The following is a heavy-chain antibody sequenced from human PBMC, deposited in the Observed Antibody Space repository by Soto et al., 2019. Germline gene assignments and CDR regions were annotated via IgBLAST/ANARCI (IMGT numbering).Heavy chain of an antibody. CDR2: IKHSGSS. CDR3: ARGGSSDWQVALDI. Sequence: PSGNVDLTSAVYEGCFGHDAWTWIRQSPGKGLEWIGKIKHSGSSNYNPSLRSRVSISVDMSKNQFSLRLTSVTAADTAVYYCARGGSSDWQVALDICGQGTMVT. V-gene: IGHV4-34*01. J-gene: IGHJ3*02. D-gene: IGHD6-19*01. CDR1: EGCFGHDA.